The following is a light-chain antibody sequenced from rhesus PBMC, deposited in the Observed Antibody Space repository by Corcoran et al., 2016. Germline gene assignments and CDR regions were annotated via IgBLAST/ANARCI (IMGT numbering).Light chain of an antibody. CDR3: QHGYGTPLT. CDR2: KAS. J-gene: IGKJ4*01. V-gene: IGKV1-74*01. Sequence: DIQMTQSPSSLSASVGDRVTITCRASENVNNYLNWYQQKPGKAPKLLIYKASPLQSGVPSRFSGSGSGTDYTFTISSVQPEDVATYYCQHGYGTPLTVGGGTKVEIK. CDR1: ENVNNY.